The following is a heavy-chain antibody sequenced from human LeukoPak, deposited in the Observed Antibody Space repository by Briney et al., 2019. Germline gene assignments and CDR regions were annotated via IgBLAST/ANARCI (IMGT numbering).Heavy chain of an antibody. J-gene: IGHJ4*02. CDR3: ARYDYGSGSLDY. CDR1: GGSISSYY. CDR2: IYYSGST. D-gene: IGHD3-10*01. V-gene: IGHV4-59*01. Sequence: SETLSLTCTVSGGSISSYYWSWTRQPPGKGLEWIGYIYYSGSTNYNPSLKSRVTISVDTSKNQFSLKLSSVTAADTAVYYCARYDYGSGSLDYWGQGTLVTVSS.